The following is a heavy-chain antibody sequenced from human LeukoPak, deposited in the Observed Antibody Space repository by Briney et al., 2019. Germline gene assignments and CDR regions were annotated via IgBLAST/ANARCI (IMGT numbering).Heavy chain of an antibody. Sequence: SETLSLTCTVSGVSISSYYWSWIRQPPGKGLEWIGYIYYSGSTNYNPSLKSRVTISVDTSKNQFSLKLSSVTAADTAVYYCARDRGDYYDSSGSDWYFDLWGRGTLVTASS. J-gene: IGHJ2*01. D-gene: IGHD3-22*01. V-gene: IGHV4-59*01. CDR3: ARDRGDYYDSSGSDWYFDL. CDR2: IYYSGST. CDR1: GVSISSYY.